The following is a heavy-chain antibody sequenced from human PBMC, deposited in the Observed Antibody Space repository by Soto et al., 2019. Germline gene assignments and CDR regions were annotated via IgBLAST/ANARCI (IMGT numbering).Heavy chain of an antibody. V-gene: IGHV4-34*01. J-gene: IGHJ4*02. D-gene: IGHD3-22*01. CDR1: GGSLSGHY. Sequence: PSETLSLTCAVYGGSLSGHYWSWIRQPPGKGLEWIGEINHSGSTNYNPSPKSRVIISVDTSNNQFSLRLSSVTAADTAVYYCVRRVKDASGYYHFDYWGQGTLVTVSS. CDR3: VRRVKDASGYYHFDY. CDR2: INHSGST.